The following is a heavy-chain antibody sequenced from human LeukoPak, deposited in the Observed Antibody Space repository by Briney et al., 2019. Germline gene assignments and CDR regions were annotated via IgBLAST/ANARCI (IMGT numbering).Heavy chain of an antibody. V-gene: IGHV1-46*01. CDR1: GYTFTSYY. Sequence: ASVKVSCKASGYTFTSYYMHWVRQAPGQGLEWMGIINPSGGSTSYAQKFQGRVTMTRDTSTSTVYMELSSLRSDDTAVYYCARVVGPYGYSRYWGQGTLVTVSS. CDR2: INPSGGST. CDR3: ARVVGPYGYSRY. J-gene: IGHJ4*02. D-gene: IGHD2-15*01.